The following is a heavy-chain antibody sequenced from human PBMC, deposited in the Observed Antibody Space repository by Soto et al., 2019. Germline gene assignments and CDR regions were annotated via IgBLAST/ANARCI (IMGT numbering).Heavy chain of an antibody. V-gene: IGHV1-18*04. CDR2: ISAYNGNT. D-gene: IGHD3-3*01. Sequence: QVQLVQSGAEVKKPGASVKVSCKASGYTFTSYGISWVRQAPGQGLEWMGWISAYNGNTNYAQKLQGRVNMTTDTSTSTAYMELRSLRADDTAVYYCARASYDFGSGYYYYYGMDVWGQGTTVTVSS. J-gene: IGHJ6*02. CDR3: ARASYDFGSGYYYYYGMDV. CDR1: GYTFTSYG.